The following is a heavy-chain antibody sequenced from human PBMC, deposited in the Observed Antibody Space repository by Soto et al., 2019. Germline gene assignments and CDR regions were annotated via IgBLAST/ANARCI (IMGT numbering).Heavy chain of an antibody. V-gene: IGHV3-30-3*01. Sequence: SVGSLRVSCAASGFTFSSYAMHWVRQSPFKVLEWVAVISYDVSNKYYADSVKGRFTISRDNSKNTLYLQMNSLRAEDTAVYSCASDRWWLPSPYYYHGMDVWGQGTTVTAYS. CDR3: ASDRWWLPSPYYYHGMDV. J-gene: IGHJ6*02. CDR1: GFTFSSYA. D-gene: IGHD5-12*01. CDR2: ISYDVSNK.